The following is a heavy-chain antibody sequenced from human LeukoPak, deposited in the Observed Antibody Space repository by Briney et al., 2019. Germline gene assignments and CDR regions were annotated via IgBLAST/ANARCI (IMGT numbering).Heavy chain of an antibody. V-gene: IGHV1-2*02. D-gene: IGHD5-12*01. CDR1: GYTFTGYY. Sequence: VASVKVSCKASGYTFTGYYMHWVRQAPGQGLEWMGWINPNSGGTNYAQKFQGRVTMARDTSISTAYMELSRLRSDDTAVYYCACRGSGYDQRDYWGQGTLVTVSS. J-gene: IGHJ4*02. CDR3: ACRGSGYDQRDY. CDR2: INPNSGGT.